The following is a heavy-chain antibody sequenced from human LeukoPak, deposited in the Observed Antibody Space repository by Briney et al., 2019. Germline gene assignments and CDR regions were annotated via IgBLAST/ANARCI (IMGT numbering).Heavy chain of an antibody. J-gene: IGHJ4*02. V-gene: IGHV3-74*01. CDR3: ARGPNSNWSGLDF. Sequence: GGSLRLSWTASGFSFSGHWMHRARQLPGKGLVWVSRISPTGSTTSYADSVKGRFTVSRDNAKNTLYLQVNNLRAEDTAVYYCARGPNSNWSGLDFWGQGTLLTVSS. D-gene: IGHD6-6*01. CDR2: ISPTGSTT. CDR1: GFSFSGHW.